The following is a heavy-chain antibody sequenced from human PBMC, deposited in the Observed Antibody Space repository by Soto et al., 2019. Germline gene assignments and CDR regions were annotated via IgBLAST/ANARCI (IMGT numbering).Heavy chain of an antibody. CDR2: IYYSGST. Sequence: SETLSLTCTVSGGSISSYYWSWIRQPPGKGLEWIGNIYYSGSTNYNPSLKSRVTISVDTSKNQFSQKLSSVTAADTAVYYCARSYCGGDCYIDYWGQGTLVTVSS. J-gene: IGHJ4*02. V-gene: IGHV4-59*08. CDR3: ARSYCGGDCYIDY. CDR1: GGSISSYY. D-gene: IGHD2-21*02.